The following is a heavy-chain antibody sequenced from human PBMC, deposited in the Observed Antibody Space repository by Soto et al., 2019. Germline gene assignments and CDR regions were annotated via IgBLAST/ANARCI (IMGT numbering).Heavy chain of an antibody. V-gene: IGHV5-51*01. J-gene: IGHJ4*02. CDR2: IYPGDSDT. CDR3: AREYCSSTSCYAFFDY. Sequence: PGESLKISCKGSGYSFTSYWIGWVRQMPGKGLEWMGIIYPGDSDTRYSPSFQGQVTISADKSISTAYLQWSSLKASDTAMYYCAREYCSSTSCYAFFDYWGQGTLVTVSS. D-gene: IGHD2-2*01. CDR1: GYSFTSYW.